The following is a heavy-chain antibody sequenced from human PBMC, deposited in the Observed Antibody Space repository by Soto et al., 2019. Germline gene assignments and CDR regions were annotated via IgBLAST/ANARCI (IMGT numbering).Heavy chain of an antibody. CDR2: INPASGKT. Sequence: VASVKVSCKASGYTFTDYSLQWVRQAPGQGLEWMGWINPASGKTKYSQKFQGRVTITRDTSASTAYMELSSLTSEDTALYYCARDLWLGESFRYYFDYWAQGTLVTVSS. V-gene: IGHV1-3*01. CDR3: ARDLWLGESFRYYFDY. J-gene: IGHJ4*02. CDR1: GYTFTDYS. D-gene: IGHD3-10*01.